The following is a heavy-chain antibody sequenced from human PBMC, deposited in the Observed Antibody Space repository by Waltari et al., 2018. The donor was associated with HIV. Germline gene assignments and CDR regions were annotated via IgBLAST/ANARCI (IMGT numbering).Heavy chain of an antibody. CDR2: MNPNSGNT. Sequence: QVQLVQSGAEVKKPGASVKVFCKASGYTFTSYDINWVRPATGQGLEWMGWMNPNSGNTGYAQKFQGRVTMTRNTSISTAYMELSSLRSEDTAVYYCATLRTTDYYYGMDVWGQGTTVTVSS. CDR1: GYTFTSYD. J-gene: IGHJ6*02. D-gene: IGHD1-1*01. V-gene: IGHV1-8*01. CDR3: ATLRTTDYYYGMDV.